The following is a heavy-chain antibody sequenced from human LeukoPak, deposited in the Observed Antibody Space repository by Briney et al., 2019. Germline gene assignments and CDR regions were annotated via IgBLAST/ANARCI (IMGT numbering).Heavy chain of an antibody. J-gene: IGHJ4*02. D-gene: IGHD1-26*01. Sequence: ASVKVSCKASGYTFTGYYMHWVRQAPGQGLEWMGRINPNSGGTNYAQKFQGRVTMTRDTSISTAYMALSRLRSDDTAVYYCARGGGGGGELLDDYWGQGTLVTVSS. CDR3: ARGGGGGGELLDDY. V-gene: IGHV1-2*06. CDR2: INPNSGGT. CDR1: GYTFTGYY.